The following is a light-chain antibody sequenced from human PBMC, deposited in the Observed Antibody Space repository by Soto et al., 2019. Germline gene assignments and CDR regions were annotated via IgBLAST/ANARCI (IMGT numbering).Light chain of an antibody. J-gene: IGKJ2*01. CDR1: QSVSSD. Sequence: EIVLTQSPATLSLSPGERATLSCRTSQSVSSDLAWYQQKPGQAPRLLIYDAFNRATDIPARFSGSGSGTDFTLTISSLEPEDFAVYYCQQRTNWPPYTFGQGTRLEIK. CDR2: DAF. V-gene: IGKV3-11*01. CDR3: QQRTNWPPYT.